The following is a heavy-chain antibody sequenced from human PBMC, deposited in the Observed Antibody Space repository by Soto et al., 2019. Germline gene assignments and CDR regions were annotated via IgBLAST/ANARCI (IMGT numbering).Heavy chain of an antibody. D-gene: IGHD3-10*01. CDR1: GYTFTSYD. CDR3: VRLFYYGSGSWVE. CDR2: VNPNNGHT. J-gene: IGHJ4*02. V-gene: IGHV1-8*01. Sequence: QVQLVQSGAEVKKPGASVKVSCKASGYTFTSYDINWVRQATGQGLEWMGWVNPNNGHTGYAQKFQGRVTMTRNTSISTAYIELDSLRSKDTAVYYCVRLFYYGSGSWVEWGQGTLVTVSS.